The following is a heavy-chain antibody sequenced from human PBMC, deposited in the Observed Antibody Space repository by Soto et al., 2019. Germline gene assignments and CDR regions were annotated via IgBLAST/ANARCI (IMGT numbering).Heavy chain of an antibody. D-gene: IGHD4-17*01. J-gene: IGHJ1*01. CDR2: ISPLKGRT. Sequence: QVQLVQSGPDLKRPGASMKVSCKASGYTFTSYGISWVRQAPGQGLEWMAWISPLKGRTQYSQKAQGRVTLSTDTSSNAAYMEMTTLRVADTAGYYCAMDYGDRPDNLKHWGQGTLVTVS. V-gene: IGHV1-18*04. CDR1: GYTFTSYG. CDR3: AMDYGDRPDNLKH.